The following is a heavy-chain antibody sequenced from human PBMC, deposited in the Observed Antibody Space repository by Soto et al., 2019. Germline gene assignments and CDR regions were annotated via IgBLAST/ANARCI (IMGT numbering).Heavy chain of an antibody. CDR1: GFTFKNYS. CDR2: ISHDGSNQ. J-gene: IGHJ4*02. CDR3: ARGGVDQLPHGEFDH. Sequence: QVQLVESGGGVVQPGRSLRLSCAASGFTFKNYSMHWVRQAPGKGLEWVAVISHDGSNQKYADSVKGRFNTSRDNFKNTLALQMNSLRAEDTALYYCARGGVDQLPHGEFDHWGQGTLVTVSS. V-gene: IGHV3-30-3*01. D-gene: IGHD2-2*01.